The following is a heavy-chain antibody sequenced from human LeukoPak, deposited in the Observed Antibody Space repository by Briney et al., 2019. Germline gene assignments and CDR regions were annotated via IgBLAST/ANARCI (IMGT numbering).Heavy chain of an antibody. CDR2: LYHSGST. V-gene: IGHV4-38-2*02. CDR1: GYSISSGYY. J-gene: IGHJ5*02. Sequence: PSETLSLTCTVSGYSISSGYYWGWIRQPPGKGLGWIGSLYHSGSTYYNPSLNSRVTISVDTSKNQFSLKLSSVTAADTAVYYCARAPPSHWFDPWGQGTLVTVSS. CDR3: ARAPPSHWFDP.